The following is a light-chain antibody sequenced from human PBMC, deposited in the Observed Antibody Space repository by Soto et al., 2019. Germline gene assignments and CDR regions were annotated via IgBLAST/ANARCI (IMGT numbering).Light chain of an antibody. CDR3: RRYGISPYT. CDR2: GAS. J-gene: IGKJ2*01. CDR1: QSVRSNY. Sequence: EIVLTQSPGTLSLSPGERATLSCRASQSVRSNYLAWYQQKPGQAPRLLIYGASSRAAGIPDRLSGTGSGTDCALTSSRLAAGDVPVYFRRRYGISPYTFGQGTKLQI. V-gene: IGKV3-20*01.